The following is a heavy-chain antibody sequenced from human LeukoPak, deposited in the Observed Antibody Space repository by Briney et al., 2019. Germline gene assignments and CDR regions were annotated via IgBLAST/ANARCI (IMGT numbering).Heavy chain of an antibody. D-gene: IGHD3-3*01. J-gene: IGHJ3*02. CDR2: ISGSGGST. V-gene: IGHV3-23*01. CDR3: AKAQYDFWSGSDAFDI. CDR1: GFTFSSYA. Sequence: PGGSLRLSCAASGFTFSSYAMSWVRQAPGKGLEWVSAISGSGGSTYYADSVKGRFTIPRDNSKNTLYLQMNSLRAEDTAVYYCAKAQYDFWSGSDAFDIWGQGTMVTVSS.